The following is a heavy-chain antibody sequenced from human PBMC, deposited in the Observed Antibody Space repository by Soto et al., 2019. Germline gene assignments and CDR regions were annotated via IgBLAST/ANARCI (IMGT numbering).Heavy chain of an antibody. Sequence: QVQLVQSGGEVKKPGASVKVSCKASGYTFTTYDLSWVRQAPGQGLEWMGWISAYNGNTNYAQNLQGRLTMTTDTTTRTAYMQLRSLRSDDTAVYYCARVIGYYYHMDVWGQGTTVSVSS. V-gene: IGHV1-18*01. CDR2: ISAYNGNT. CDR1: GYTFTTYD. CDR3: ARVIGYYYHMDV. D-gene: IGHD3-22*01. J-gene: IGHJ6*02.